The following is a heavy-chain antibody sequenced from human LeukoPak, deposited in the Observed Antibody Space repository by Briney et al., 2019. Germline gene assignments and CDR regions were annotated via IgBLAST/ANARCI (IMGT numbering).Heavy chain of an antibody. CDR2: ISYDGSNT. CDR1: EFTFSDYA. Sequence: GGSLRLSCAASEFTFSDYAMHWVRQAPGKGLEWVALISYDGSNTYYADSVKGRFTISRDNSKNTLYLQMSSLRHEDTAVYYCARTADRKWHFDYWGQGTLVTVSS. D-gene: IGHD2-21*02. J-gene: IGHJ4*02. CDR3: ARTADRKWHFDY. V-gene: IGHV3-30-3*01.